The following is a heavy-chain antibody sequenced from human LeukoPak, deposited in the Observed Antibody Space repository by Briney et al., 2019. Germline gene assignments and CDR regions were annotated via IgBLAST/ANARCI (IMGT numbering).Heavy chain of an antibody. CDR1: GGSISSSSYY. CDR2: IYYSGGT. V-gene: IGHV4-39*01. J-gene: IGHJ4*02. D-gene: IGHD3/OR15-3a*01. CDR3: ARQTGSGLFILP. Sequence: SETLSLTCTVSGGSISSSSYYWGWIRQPPGKGLEWIGNIYYSGGTYNNPSLKIRVTISVDTSKNQFSLRLTSVTAADTAVYYCARQTGSGLFILPGGQGTLVTVSS.